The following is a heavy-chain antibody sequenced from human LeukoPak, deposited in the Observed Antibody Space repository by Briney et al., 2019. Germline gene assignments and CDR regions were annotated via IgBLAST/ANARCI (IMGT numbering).Heavy chain of an antibody. CDR1: GYTFTSYG. V-gene: IGHV1-18*01. J-gene: IGHJ5*02. Sequence: GASVKVSCKASGYTFTSYGISWVRQAPGQGLEWMGWISAYNGNTNYAQKLQGRVTMTTDTSTSTAYMELRSLRSDDTAVYYCARAGDIVVVPARDNWFDPWGQGTLVTVSS. D-gene: IGHD2-2*01. CDR2: ISAYNGNT. CDR3: ARAGDIVVVPARDNWFDP.